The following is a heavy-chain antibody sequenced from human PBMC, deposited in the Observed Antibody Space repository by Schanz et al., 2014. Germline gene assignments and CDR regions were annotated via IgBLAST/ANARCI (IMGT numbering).Heavy chain of an antibody. D-gene: IGHD2-15*01. Sequence: QVQLVESGGGVVQPGRSLKLSCAASGFTFNDYAMHWVRQAPGKGLEWVAVISYEGSKKYYPDSVQGRFTISRDNSKNTVYLQMNSLRAEDTALYYCARDKGGLIPFDYWGQGTLVAVSS. CDR2: ISYEGSKK. J-gene: IGHJ4*02. CDR1: GFTFNDYA. V-gene: IGHV3-30*04. CDR3: ARDKGGLIPFDY.